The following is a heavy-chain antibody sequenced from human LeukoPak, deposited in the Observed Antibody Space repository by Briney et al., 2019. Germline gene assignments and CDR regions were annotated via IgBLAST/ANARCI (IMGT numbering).Heavy chain of an antibody. CDR1: GGSFSGYY. V-gene: IGHV4-34*01. D-gene: IGHD2-15*01. Sequence: PSETLSLTCAVYGGSFSGYYWSWIRQPPGKGLGWLGEINHSGSTNYNPSLKSRVTISVDTSKNQFSLKLSSVTAADTAVYYCARGAVGYCSGGSCYRNYYYYYGMDVWGQGTTVTVSS. CDR2: INHSGST. CDR3: ARGAVGYCSGGSCYRNYYYYYGMDV. J-gene: IGHJ6*02.